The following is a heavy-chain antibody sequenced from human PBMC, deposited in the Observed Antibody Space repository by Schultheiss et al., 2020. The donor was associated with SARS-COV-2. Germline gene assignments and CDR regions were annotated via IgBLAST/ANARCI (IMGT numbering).Heavy chain of an antibody. CDR2: ISAYNGNT. J-gene: IGHJ6*02. D-gene: IGHD3-3*01. V-gene: IGHV1-18*04. CDR3: ARKLALEWLLYRRDYYYGMDV. Sequence: ASVKVSCKASGYTFTGYYMHWVRQAPGQGLEWMGWISAYNGNTNYAQKLQGRVTMTTDTSTSTAYMELRSLRSDDTAVYYCARKLALEWLLYRRDYYYGMDVWGQGTTVTVSS. CDR1: GYTFTGYY.